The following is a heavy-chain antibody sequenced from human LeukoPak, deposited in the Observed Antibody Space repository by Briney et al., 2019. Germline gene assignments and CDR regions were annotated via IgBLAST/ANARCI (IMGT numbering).Heavy chain of an antibody. CDR2: ISHSGAS. J-gene: IGHJ6*04. CDR3: ARGTSLVDDIVVVPALV. V-gene: IGHV4-59*02. D-gene: IGHD2-2*01. Sequence: PSETLSLTCTVSGGFVSRESWTWIRQFPDKRLEWIGYISHSGASDYKPSLESRVTISRDTPKNQFFLNLNAVTAADTAVYYCARGTSLVDDIVVVPALVWGKGTTVTVSS. CDR1: GGFVSRES.